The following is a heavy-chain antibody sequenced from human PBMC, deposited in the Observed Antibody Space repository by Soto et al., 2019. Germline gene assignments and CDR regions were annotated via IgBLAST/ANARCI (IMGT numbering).Heavy chain of an antibody. D-gene: IGHD5-18*01. V-gene: IGHV3-30-3*01. CDR2: ISNDGNRL. CDR3: ARDIYSYGSVGTPDI. Sequence: GGSLRLSCVASGFSFSSQAMHWVRQAPGKGLEWVAAISNDGNRLLYADSVKDRFTISRDNSRNTLDLQMNNLRTEDTGVYFCARDIYSYGSVGTPDIWGQGTMVTVSS. CDR1: GFSFSSQA. J-gene: IGHJ3*02.